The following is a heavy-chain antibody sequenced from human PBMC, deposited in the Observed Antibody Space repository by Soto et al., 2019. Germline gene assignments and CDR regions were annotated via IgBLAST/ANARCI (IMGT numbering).Heavy chain of an antibody. CDR3: ARQYNGYYDTRGYYHAMGY. J-gene: IGHJ1*01. D-gene: IGHD3-22*01. V-gene: IGHV5-51*01. CDR1: GYSFTTYW. CDR2: IYPGDSDT. Sequence: LGDSLKVSCKGSGYSFTTYWIAWVRQMPGKVLEWMGIIYPGDSDTRYSPSFQGQVTFSADKSISTAYLQWSSLKASDTAMYYCARQYNGYYDTRGYYHAMGYWGHGTLVSV.